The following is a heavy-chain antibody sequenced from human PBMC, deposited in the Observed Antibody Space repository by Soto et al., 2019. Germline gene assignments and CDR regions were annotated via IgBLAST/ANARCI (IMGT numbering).Heavy chain of an antibody. CDR3: VRDGTKTLLDWFDH. CDR1: GAPFSGYY. CDR2: IYATGTT. Sequence: ETLSLTCTVSGAPFSGYYWSWIRKSAGTGLEWVGRIYATGTTDYNPSLMSRVMMSVDTSKKQFSLKLRSVTAADTAVYYCVRDGTKTLLDWFDHWGHRISFTISS. V-gene: IGHV4-4*07. D-gene: IGHD1-1*01. J-gene: IGHJ5*02.